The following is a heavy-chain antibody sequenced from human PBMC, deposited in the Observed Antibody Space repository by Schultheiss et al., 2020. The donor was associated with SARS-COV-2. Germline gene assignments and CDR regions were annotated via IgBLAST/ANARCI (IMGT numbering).Heavy chain of an antibody. D-gene: IGHD5-18*01. CDR3: ARGPYTAMAGDGMDV. CDR1: GFTFSGYW. V-gene: IGHV3-7*01. CDR2: INQDGSEK. Sequence: GGSLRLSCAASGFTFSGYWMSWVRQAPGKGLEWVANINQDGSEKYYVDSVKGRFTISRDNAKNSLYLQMNSLRAEDTAVYYCARGPYTAMAGDGMDVWGQGTTVTVSS. J-gene: IGHJ6*02.